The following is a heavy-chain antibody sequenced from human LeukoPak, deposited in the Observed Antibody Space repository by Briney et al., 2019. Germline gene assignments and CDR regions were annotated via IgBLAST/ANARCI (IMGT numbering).Heavy chain of an antibody. D-gene: IGHD1-26*01. Sequence: PGGSLRLSCAASGFRFSGYGMHWVRQAPGKGLEWVAVISFDGNTQYLADSVRGRFTISRDNSKTTLDLQMNSLRTEDTALYYCTRASGSYSNFDYWGQGTLVTVSS. CDR3: TRASGSYSNFDY. CDR2: ISFDGNTQ. J-gene: IGHJ4*02. CDR1: GFRFSGYG. V-gene: IGHV3-30*19.